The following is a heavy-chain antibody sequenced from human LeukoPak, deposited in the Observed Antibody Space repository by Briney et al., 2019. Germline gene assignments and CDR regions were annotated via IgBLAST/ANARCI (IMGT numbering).Heavy chain of an antibody. J-gene: IGHJ3*02. CDR2: IYSGGST. D-gene: IGHD1-26*01. CDR3: ARDLYSGRYFDAFDI. CDR1: GFTVSSNY. Sequence: GSLRLSCAASGFTVSSNYMSWVRQAPGKGLEWVSVIYSGGSTYYADSVKGRFTISRDNSKNTLYLQMNSLRAEDTAVYYCARDLYSGRYFDAFDIWGQGTMVTVSS. V-gene: IGHV3-53*01.